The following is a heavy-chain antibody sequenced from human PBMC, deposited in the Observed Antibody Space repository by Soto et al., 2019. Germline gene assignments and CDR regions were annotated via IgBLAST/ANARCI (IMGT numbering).Heavy chain of an antibody. CDR2: IHHSGAT. CDR3: ARDPTLAGQDYYYYYGMDV. CDR1: GDSITGDNW. Sequence: PSETLSLTCAVSGDSITGDNWWSWVRQPPGKGLEWIGEIHHSGATNYNPSLKSRVTISVDTSKNQFSLKLSSVTAADTAVYYRARDPTLAGQDYYYYYGMDVWGQGTTVT. V-gene: IGHV4-4*02. D-gene: IGHD3-16*01. J-gene: IGHJ6*02.